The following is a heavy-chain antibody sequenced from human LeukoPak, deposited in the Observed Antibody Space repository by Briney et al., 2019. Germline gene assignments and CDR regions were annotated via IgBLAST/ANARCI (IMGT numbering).Heavy chain of an antibody. CDR2: IYYSGST. Sequence: PSETLSLTCAVCGGSFSGYYWSWLRQPPGKGLEWLGSIYYSGSTYYNPSLKSRVTISVDTSKNQFSLKLSSVTAADTAVYYCARDSGEYCSGGSCYYFDYWGQGTLVTVSS. D-gene: IGHD2-15*01. J-gene: IGHJ4*02. CDR3: ARDSGEYCSGGSCYYFDY. V-gene: IGHV4-34*01. CDR1: GGSFSGYY.